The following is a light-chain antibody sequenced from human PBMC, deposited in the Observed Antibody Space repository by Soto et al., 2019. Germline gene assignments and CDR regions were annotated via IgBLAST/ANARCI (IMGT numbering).Light chain of an antibody. CDR3: QQFYNYPRT. J-gene: IGKJ1*01. CDR2: DAS. CDR1: QDIGTY. Sequence: AIRMTQSPSSLSASTGDRVTITCRATQDIGTYLAWYQQIPGKAPKLLIYDASTLQTGVPSRFSGSGSGTDFTLTISYLQSEDFGTYYCQQFYNYPRTFGQGTKVDTK. V-gene: IGKV1-8*01.